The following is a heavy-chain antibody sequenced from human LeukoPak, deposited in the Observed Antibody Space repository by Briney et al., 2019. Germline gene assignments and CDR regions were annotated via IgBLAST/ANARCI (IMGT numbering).Heavy chain of an antibody. CDR2: IDRDGGSI. D-gene: IGHD3-3*01. J-gene: IGHJ4*02. Sequence: GGSLRLSCAASGFTLSSDWMDWVRQAPRKRLEWVSRIDRDGGSINYADSVKGRFTISRDNAKNTLYLQMNSLRAEDTAVYYCARETILGIGLSDWGQGALVTVSS. V-gene: IGHV3-74*01. CDR1: GFTLSSDW. CDR3: ARETILGIGLSD.